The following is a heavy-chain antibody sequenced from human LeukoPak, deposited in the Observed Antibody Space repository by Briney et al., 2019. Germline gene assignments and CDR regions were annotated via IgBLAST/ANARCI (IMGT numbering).Heavy chain of an antibody. CDR3: ASKGGKYCSGGSCYSQ. CDR2: IYSGGST. J-gene: IGHJ4*02. V-gene: IGHV3-53*01. CDR1: GFTVSSNY. D-gene: IGHD2-15*01. Sequence: GSLRLSCAASGFTVSSNYMGWVRQAPGKGLEWVSVIYSGGSTYYADSVKGRFTISRDNSKNTLYLQMNSLRAEDTAVYYCASKGGKYCSGGSCYSQWGQGTLVTVSS.